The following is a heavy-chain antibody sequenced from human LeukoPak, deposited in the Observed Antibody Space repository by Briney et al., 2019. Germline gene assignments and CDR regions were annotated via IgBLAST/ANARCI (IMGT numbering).Heavy chain of an antibody. CDR3: ARGSDHGDETRITLHFDY. Sequence: SETLSLTCAVYGGSFSGYYWSWIRQPPGKGLEWIGEINHSGSTNYNPSIKSRVTISVDTSKNQFSLNLTSVTAADTAVYYCARGSDHGDETRITLHFDYWGQGTLVTVSS. J-gene: IGHJ4*02. V-gene: IGHV4-34*01. CDR2: INHSGST. D-gene: IGHD4-17*01. CDR1: GGSFSGYY.